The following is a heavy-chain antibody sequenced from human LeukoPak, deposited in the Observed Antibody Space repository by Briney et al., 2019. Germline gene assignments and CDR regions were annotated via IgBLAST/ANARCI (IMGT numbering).Heavy chain of an antibody. CDR3: ARGIRLWFVGSYYFDY. J-gene: IGHJ4*02. Sequence: SETLSLTCTVSGGSISSSSYYWGWIRQPPGKGLEWIGSIYYSGSTYYNPSLKSRVTISVDTSKNQFSLKLSSVTAADTAVYYCARGIRLWFVGSYYFDYWGQGTLVTVSS. V-gene: IGHV4-39*07. CDR1: GGSISSSSYY. CDR2: IYYSGST. D-gene: IGHD5-18*01.